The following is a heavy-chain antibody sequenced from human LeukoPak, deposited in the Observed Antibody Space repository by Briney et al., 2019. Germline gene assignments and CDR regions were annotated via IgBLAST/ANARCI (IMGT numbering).Heavy chain of an antibody. CDR2: INPNSGGT. J-gene: IGHJ3*02. D-gene: IGHD3-10*01. CDR3: ARSLLLWFGESDAFDI. Sequence: GASVKVSCKASGYTFTGYYMHWVRQAPGQGLEWMGWINPNSGGTNYAQKFQGWVTMTRDTSISTAYMELSRLRSDDTAVYYCARSLLLWFGESDAFDIWGQGTMVTVSS. CDR1: GYTFTGYY. V-gene: IGHV1-2*04.